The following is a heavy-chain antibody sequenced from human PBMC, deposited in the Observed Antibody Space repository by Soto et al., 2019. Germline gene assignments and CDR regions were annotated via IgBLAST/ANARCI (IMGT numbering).Heavy chain of an antibody. CDR3: ARDWKVNFFVRGDYHIEYTYSVLAF. Sequence: CCGAAEFISGNYWMTWILKAPGKGLEWVANINQDGSEKYYVDSVKGRFTISRDNAKNSLYLQMNSLRAEDTAVYYCARDWKVNFFVRGDYHIEYTYSVLAFRGNGTTVTVS. CDR1: EFISGNYW. D-gene: IGHD3-22*01. V-gene: IGHV3-7*01. J-gene: IGHJ6*03. CDR2: INQDGSEK.